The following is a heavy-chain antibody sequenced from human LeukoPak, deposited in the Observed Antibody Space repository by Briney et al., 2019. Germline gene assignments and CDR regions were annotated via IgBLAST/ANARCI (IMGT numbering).Heavy chain of an antibody. D-gene: IGHD2-8*01. Sequence: SEALSLTCAVYGGSFSGYYWSWIRQPPGKGLEWMGEINHSGSTKYNPSLKSRVTIPVDASKNQFSLKLSSVTAADTAVYYCARGPKVTFVLMVYAISNYYYYMDVWGKGTTVTVSS. CDR3: ARGPKVTFVLMVYAISNYYYYMDV. CDR2: INHSGST. CDR1: GGSFSGYY. V-gene: IGHV4-34*01. J-gene: IGHJ6*03.